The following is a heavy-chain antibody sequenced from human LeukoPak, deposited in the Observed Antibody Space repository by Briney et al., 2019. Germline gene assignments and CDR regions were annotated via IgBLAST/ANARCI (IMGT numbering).Heavy chain of an antibody. J-gene: IGHJ4*02. CDR1: GFSLTTSGLC. Sequence: SGAALVKPTQILTLTCTFSGFSLTTSGLCVSSIRQPPGKALEWLARIDWDDNKYYSTSLMTRLTISKDTSKNQVVLTMTNMDPVDTATYYCARIVGRSAWPKFDLWGQGTPVTVSS. CDR3: ARIVGRSAWPKFDL. V-gene: IGHV2-70*11. D-gene: IGHD6-19*01. CDR2: IDWDDNK.